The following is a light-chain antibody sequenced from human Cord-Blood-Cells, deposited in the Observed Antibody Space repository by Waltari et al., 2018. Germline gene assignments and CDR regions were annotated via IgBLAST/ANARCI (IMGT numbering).Light chain of an antibody. CDR3: QQYNNWPYT. V-gene: IGKV3-15*01. CDR2: GAS. CDR1: QSVSSN. J-gene: IGKJ2*01. Sequence: EIVMTQSPATLSVSPGERATLSCRASQSVSSNLAWYQQKPGQAPRLLIYGASTRATGIPARFSGSASRTEFTLTISSLQSEDFAVYYGQQYNNWPYTFGQGTKLEIK.